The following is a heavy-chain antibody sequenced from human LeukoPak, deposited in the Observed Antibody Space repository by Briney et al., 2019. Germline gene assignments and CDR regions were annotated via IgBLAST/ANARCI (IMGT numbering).Heavy chain of an antibody. CDR1: GYSTSSGYY. CDR3: ARGDSSGYPDY. J-gene: IGHJ4*02. CDR2: IYHSGST. D-gene: IGHD3-22*01. Sequence: SETLSLTCTVSGYSTSSGYYWGWTRQPPGKGLEWIGSIYHSGSTYYNPSLKSRVTISVDTSKNQFFLKLSSVTAADTAVYYCARGDSSGYPDYWGQGTLVTVSS. V-gene: IGHV4-38-2*02.